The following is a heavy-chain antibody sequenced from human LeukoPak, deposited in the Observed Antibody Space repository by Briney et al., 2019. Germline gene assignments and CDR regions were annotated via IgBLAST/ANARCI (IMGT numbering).Heavy chain of an antibody. CDR3: AREYYYGSGSYYIKVPIYYYYGMDV. CDR2: IIPIFGTA. V-gene: IGHV1-69*13. J-gene: IGHJ6*02. Sequence: SVTVSCKASGYTFTSYGINWVRQAPGQGLEWMGGIIPIFGTANYAQKFQGRVTITADESTSTAYMELRSLRSDDTAVYYCAREYYYGSGSYYIKVPIYYYYGMDVWGQGTTVTVSS. CDR1: GYTFTSYG. D-gene: IGHD3-10*01.